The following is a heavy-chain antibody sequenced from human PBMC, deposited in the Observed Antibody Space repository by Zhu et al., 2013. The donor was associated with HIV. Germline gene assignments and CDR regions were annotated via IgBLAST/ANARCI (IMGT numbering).Heavy chain of an antibody. CDR1: GGTFSSYA. Sequence: QVQLVQSGAEVKKPGSSVEVSCKASGGTFSSYAISWVRQAPGQGLEWMGGIIPIFGTANYAQKFQGRVTITADESTSTAYMELSSLRSEDTAVYYCASSPPSIAARLAVPFDYWGQGTLVTVSS. J-gene: IGHJ4*02. D-gene: IGHD6-6*01. V-gene: IGHV1-69*01. CDR3: ASSPPSIAARLAVPFDY. CDR2: IIPIFGTA.